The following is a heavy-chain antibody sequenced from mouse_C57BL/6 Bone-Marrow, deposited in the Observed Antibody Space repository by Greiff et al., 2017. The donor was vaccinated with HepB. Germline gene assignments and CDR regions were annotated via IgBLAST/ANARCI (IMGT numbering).Heavy chain of an antibody. V-gene: IGHV1-4*01. CDR3: ASPSWFAY. CDR1: GYTFTSYT. Sequence: QVQLKESGAELARPGASVKMSCKASGYTFTSYTMHWVTQRPGQGLEWIGYINPSSGYTKYNQKFKDKATLTADKSSSTAYRQLSSLTSEDSAVYYCASPSWFAYWGQGTLVTVSA. J-gene: IGHJ3*01. CDR2: INPSSGYT.